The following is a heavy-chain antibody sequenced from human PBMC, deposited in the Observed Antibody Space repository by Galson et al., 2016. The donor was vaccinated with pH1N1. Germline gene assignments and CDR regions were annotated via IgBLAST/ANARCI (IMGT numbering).Heavy chain of an antibody. V-gene: IGHV1-46*03. CDR3: IRDLGRLRDF. J-gene: IGHJ4*02. D-gene: IGHD7-27*01. CDR2: IDPSNGGT. CDR1: GYIFTRDY. Sequence: SVKVSCKASGYIFTRDYFHWVRQAPGQGLEWMGVIDPSNGGTTFAQKFQGLVTMTRDTSTSTVYMEVSGPKSDDTAVYYCIRDLGRLRDFWGQGTLVTVSS.